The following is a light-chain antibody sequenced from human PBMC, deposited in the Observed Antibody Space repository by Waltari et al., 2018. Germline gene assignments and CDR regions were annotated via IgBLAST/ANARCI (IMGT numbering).Light chain of an antibody. CDR2: KAS. CDR1: QSISSW. Sequence: DIQMTQSPSTLSASVGHSLTITCRASQSISSWLAWYQQKPGKAPKLLIYKASSLESGVPSRFSGSGSGTEFTLTISSLQPDDFATYYCQQYNSYSRTFGQGTKVEIK. CDR3: QQYNSYSRT. V-gene: IGKV1-5*03. J-gene: IGKJ1*01.